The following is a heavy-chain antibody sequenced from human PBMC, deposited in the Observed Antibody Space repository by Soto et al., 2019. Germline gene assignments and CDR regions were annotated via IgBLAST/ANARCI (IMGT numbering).Heavy chain of an antibody. CDR3: ARDWVTVGYYGMDV. J-gene: IGHJ6*02. Sequence: ASVKVSCKASGYTFTSYAMHWVRQAPGQRLEWMGWINAGNGNTKYSQKFQGRVTITRDTSASTAYMELSSLRSEDTAVYYWARDWVTVGYYGMDVWGQGTLVTVSS. V-gene: IGHV1-3*01. CDR1: GYTFTSYA. D-gene: IGHD5-18*01. CDR2: INAGNGNT.